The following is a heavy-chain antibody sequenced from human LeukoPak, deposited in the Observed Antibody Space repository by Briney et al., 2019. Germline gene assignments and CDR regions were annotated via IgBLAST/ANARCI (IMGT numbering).Heavy chain of an antibody. CDR1: GVTFSSYA. CDR2: ISNNGGST. CDR3: VKGLDYSGSGAVDY. Sequence: PGGSLTLSCAASGVTFSSYAMHWVRQAPGKGLEYVSAISNNGGSTYYAYSVNGRFTTASANSKHTLYLQITGLGAEDTVVYCCVKGLDYSGSGAVDYWGQGTMVPVSS. V-gene: IGHV3-64D*06. J-gene: IGHJ4*02. D-gene: IGHD3-10*01.